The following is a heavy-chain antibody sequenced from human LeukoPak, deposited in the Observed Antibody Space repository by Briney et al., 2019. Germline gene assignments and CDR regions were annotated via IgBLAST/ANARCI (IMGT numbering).Heavy chain of an antibody. V-gene: IGHV3-23*01. CDR3: AKVMKGSERLTMVRGVIIKTAGLYYMDV. D-gene: IGHD3-10*01. Sequence: GGSLRLSCAASGFTLSSYAMSWVRQAPGKGLEWVSSISASGGSTNYADSVKGRFTISRDNSKNTVYLQMSSLRAEDTAIYYCAKVMKGSERLTMVRGVIIKTAGLYYMDVWGKGTTVTVSS. J-gene: IGHJ6*03. CDR1: GFTLSSYA. CDR2: ISASGGST.